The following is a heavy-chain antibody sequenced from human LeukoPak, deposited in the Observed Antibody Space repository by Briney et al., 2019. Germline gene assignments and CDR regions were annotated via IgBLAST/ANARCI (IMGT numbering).Heavy chain of an antibody. CDR1: GFSVSSNY. D-gene: IGHD3-10*01. J-gene: IGHJ3*02. CDR2: IYSGGST. CDR3: ARDRGPPRPIEGGDAFDI. V-gene: IGHV3-66*01. Sequence: GGSLRLSCAASGFSVSSNYMSWVRQAPGKGLEWVSVIYSGGSTYYADSVKGRFTIPRDNSKNTLYLQMNSLRAEDTAVYYCARDRGPPRPIEGGDAFDIWGQGTMVTVSS.